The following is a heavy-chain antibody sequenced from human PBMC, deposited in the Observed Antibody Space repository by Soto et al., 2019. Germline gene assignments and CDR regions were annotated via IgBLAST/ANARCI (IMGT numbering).Heavy chain of an antibody. J-gene: IGHJ5*02. D-gene: IGHD2-15*01. CDR2: IYYSGST. CDR3: ARDPEYCSGGSCSPGGFDP. V-gene: IGHV4-31*03. CDR1: GGSISSSSYY. Sequence: SETLSLTCTVSGGSISSSSYYWSWIRQHPGKGLEWIGYIYYSGSTYYNPSLKSRVTISVDTSKNQFSLKLSSVTAADTAVYYCARDPEYCSGGSCSPGGFDPWGQGTLVTVSS.